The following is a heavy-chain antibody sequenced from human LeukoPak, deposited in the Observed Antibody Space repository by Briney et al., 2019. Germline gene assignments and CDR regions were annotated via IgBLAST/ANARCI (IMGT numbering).Heavy chain of an antibody. CDR2: MNPNSGNT. D-gene: IGHD3-22*01. J-gene: IGHJ4*02. Sequence: ASVKVSCKASRYTFTSYDINWVRQATGQGLEWMGWMNPNSGNTGYAQKFQGRVTMTRNTSISTAYMELSSLTSEDTAVYYCAREIGDSSGYFPFDYWGQGTLVTVSS. V-gene: IGHV1-8*01. CDR3: AREIGDSSGYFPFDY. CDR1: RYTFTSYD.